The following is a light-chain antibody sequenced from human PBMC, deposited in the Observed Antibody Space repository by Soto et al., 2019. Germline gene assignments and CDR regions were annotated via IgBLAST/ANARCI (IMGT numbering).Light chain of an antibody. V-gene: IGKV1-5*03. CDR3: QQRSNWPLT. CDR2: KAS. CDR1: ESIDSW. Sequence: IQMTQSPSTLSASVGDRVTITCRASESIDSWLAWHQQKPGRAPKLLISKASSLESGVPSRFSGSGFGTEFTLTISSLEPEDFAVYYCQQRSNWPLTFGGGTKVDIK. J-gene: IGKJ4*01.